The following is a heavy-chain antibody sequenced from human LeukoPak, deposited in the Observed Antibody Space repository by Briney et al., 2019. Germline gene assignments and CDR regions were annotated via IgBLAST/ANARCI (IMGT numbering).Heavy chain of an antibody. CDR2: ISGGGGST. CDR1: GFTFSSYS. J-gene: IGHJ3*02. CDR3: AKDRVTMIVVVAFDI. Sequence: PGGSLRLSCAASGFTFSSYSMSWVRQAPGKGLEWVSLISGGGGSTYYADSVKGRFTISRDISKNTLYLQMNSLRAEDTAVYYCAKDRVTMIVVVAFDIWGQGTMVTVSS. D-gene: IGHD3-22*01. V-gene: IGHV3-23*01.